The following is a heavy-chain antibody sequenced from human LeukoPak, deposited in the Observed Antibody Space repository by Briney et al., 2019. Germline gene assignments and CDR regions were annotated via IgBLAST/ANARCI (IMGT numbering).Heavy chain of an antibody. V-gene: IGHV1-18*01. CDR2: NSAYNGNT. CDR1: GYTFTSYG. D-gene: IGHD1-26*01. Sequence: GAPLKLSSKASGYTFTSYGISWVREAPGPGLEWMGWNSAYNGNTNYAQKLHGRVTMTTDTSTSTAYMELRSLRSDDTAVYYCARVGGGSYIGAFDIWGQGTMVTVSS. CDR3: ARVGGGSYIGAFDI. J-gene: IGHJ3*02.